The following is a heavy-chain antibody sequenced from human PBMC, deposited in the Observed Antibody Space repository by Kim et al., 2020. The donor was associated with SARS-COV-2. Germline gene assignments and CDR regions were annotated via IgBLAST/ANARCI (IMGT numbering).Heavy chain of an antibody. CDR2: IYYSGST. CDR3: ARGVGFGEFAYGY. CDR1: GGSISSYY. Sequence: SETLSLTCTVSGGSISSYYWSWIRQPPGKGLEWIGYIYYSGSTNYNPSLKSRVTISVDTSKNQFSLKLSSVTAADTAVYYCARGVGFGEFAYGYWGQGTLVTVSS. D-gene: IGHD3-10*01. V-gene: IGHV4-59*01. J-gene: IGHJ4*02.